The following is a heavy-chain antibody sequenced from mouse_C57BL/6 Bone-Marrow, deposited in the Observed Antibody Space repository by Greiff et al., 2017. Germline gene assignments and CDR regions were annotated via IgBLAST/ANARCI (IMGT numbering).Heavy chain of an antibody. CDR1: GFSLTSYG. CDR3: ASVYYGSSYERFAY. Sequence: VQLKESGPGLVAPSQSLSITCTVSGFSLTSYGVDWVRQSQGKGLAWLGVIWGVGSTNYNSALTSRLSISKDNSKSQVFLKMNSLQTYDTAMYYCASVYYGSSYERFAYWCQGTLVTVSA. V-gene: IGHV2-6*01. D-gene: IGHD1-1*01. CDR2: IWGVGST. J-gene: IGHJ3*01.